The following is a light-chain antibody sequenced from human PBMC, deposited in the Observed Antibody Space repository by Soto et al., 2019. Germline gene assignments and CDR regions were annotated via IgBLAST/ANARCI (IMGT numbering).Light chain of an antibody. CDR3: QQSRP. CDR2: GAS. CDR1: QSVSSSY. Sequence: EIGLRQSLGTLSLSPGERATLSCRASQSVSSSYLAWYQQKPGQAPRLLIYGASSRATGIPDRFSGSGSGTDFTLTIIFLEPEDYAVYNCQQSRPFAQGTK. J-gene: IGKJ1*01. V-gene: IGKV3-20*01.